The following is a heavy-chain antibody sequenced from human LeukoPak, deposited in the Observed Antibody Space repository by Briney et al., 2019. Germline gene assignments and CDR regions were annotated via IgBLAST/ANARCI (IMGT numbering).Heavy chain of an antibody. Sequence: PSETLSLTCTVSGGSISSGSYYWSWIRQPAGKGLEWIGRIYTSGSTNYNPSLKSRVTISVDTSKNQFSLKLSSVTAADTAVYYCARTVYGGNPSYYYYYMDVWGKGTTVTTSS. J-gene: IGHJ6*03. CDR2: IYTSGST. CDR3: ARTVYGGNPSYYYYYMDV. D-gene: IGHD4-23*01. CDR1: GGSISSGSYY. V-gene: IGHV4-61*02.